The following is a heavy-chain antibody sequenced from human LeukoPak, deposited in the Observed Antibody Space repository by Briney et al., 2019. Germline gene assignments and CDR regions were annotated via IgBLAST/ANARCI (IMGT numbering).Heavy chain of an antibody. CDR1: GFTFSSYS. V-gene: IGHV3-21*01. CDR3: ARDWLRYFDWLERSGGSTDYYGMDV. D-gene: IGHD3-9*01. CDR2: ISSSSSYI. J-gene: IGHJ6*02. Sequence: GGSLRLSCAASGFTFSSYSMNWVRQAPGKGLEWVSSISSSSSYIYYADSVKGRFTISRDNAKNSLYLQMNNLRAEDTAVYYCARDWLRYFDWLERSGGSTDYYGMDVWGQGTTVTVSS.